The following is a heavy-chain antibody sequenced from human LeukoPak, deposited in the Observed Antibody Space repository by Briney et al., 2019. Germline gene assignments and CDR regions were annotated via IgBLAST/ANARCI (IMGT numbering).Heavy chain of an antibody. D-gene: IGHD1-26*01. V-gene: IGHV3-30*02. CDR3: AKGRGNYYTFDY. CDR2: IRHDGSDR. Sequence: GGSLRLSCAASGFIFNSYGMHWVRQPAGKGLEWVTFIRHDGSDRYYTDSVKGRFTISRDNSKNTLYLQMNSLRVEDTALYYCAKGRGNYYTFDYWGQGTLVSVSS. J-gene: IGHJ4*02. CDR1: GFIFNSYG.